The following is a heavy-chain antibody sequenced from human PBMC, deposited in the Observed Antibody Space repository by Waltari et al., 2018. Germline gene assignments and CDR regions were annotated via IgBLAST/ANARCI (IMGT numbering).Heavy chain of an antibody. CDR3: ARITIAVAYFRAGGMDV. Sequence: QVQLVQSGAEVKKPGASVKVSCKASGYTFTGYYMHWVRQAPGQGLEWMVGINPHMGGTNYAQKFQGRVTRTRDTSISTAYMELSRLRSDDTAGYYCARITIAVAYFRAGGMDVLGQGTTVTVSS. D-gene: IGHD6-19*01. CDR1: GYTFTGYY. V-gene: IGHV1-2*02. CDR2: INPHMGGT. J-gene: IGHJ6*02.